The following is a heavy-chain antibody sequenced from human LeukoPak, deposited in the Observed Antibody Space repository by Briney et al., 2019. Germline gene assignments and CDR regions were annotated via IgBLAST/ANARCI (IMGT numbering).Heavy chain of an antibody. Sequence: ASVKVSCKASGYTFTGYYMHWVRQAPGQGLEWMGWINPNSGGTNYAQKFQGRVTMTRDTSISTAYMGLSRLRSDDTAVYYCARVKINSYYYYYMDVWGKGTTVTISS. D-gene: IGHD4-23*01. V-gene: IGHV1-2*02. CDR2: INPNSGGT. CDR3: ARVKINSYYYYYMDV. CDR1: GYTFTGYY. J-gene: IGHJ6*03.